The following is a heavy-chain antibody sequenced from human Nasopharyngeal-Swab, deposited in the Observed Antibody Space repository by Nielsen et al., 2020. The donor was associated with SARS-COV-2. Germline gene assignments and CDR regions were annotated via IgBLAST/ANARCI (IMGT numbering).Heavy chain of an antibody. J-gene: IGHJ4*02. CDR3: VADEDIVLMVLDY. CDR1: GFTFSSYA. V-gene: IGHV3-64D*06. Sequence: GESLKISCSASGFTFSSYAMHWVRQAPGKGLEYVSAISSNGGSTYYADSVKGRFTISRDNSKNTLYPQMSSLRAEDTAVYYCVADEDIVLMVLDYWGQGTLVTVSS. D-gene: IGHD2-8*01. CDR2: ISSNGGST.